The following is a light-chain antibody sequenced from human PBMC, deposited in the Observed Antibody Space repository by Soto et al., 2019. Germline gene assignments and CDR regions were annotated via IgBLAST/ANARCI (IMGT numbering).Light chain of an antibody. CDR1: QRVSSSY. Sequence: EIVLTQSPAPLSLSPGERATLSCGASQRVSSSYLAWYQQKPGLAPRLLIYDASSRATGIPDRFSGSGSGTHFALTSSRLEPEDFAVYYCQQYGSSPYTFGQGTKLEIK. CDR3: QQYGSSPYT. CDR2: DAS. J-gene: IGKJ2*01. V-gene: IGKV3D-20*01.